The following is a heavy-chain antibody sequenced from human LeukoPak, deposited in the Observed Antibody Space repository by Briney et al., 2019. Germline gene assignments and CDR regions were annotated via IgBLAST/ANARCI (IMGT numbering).Heavy chain of an antibody. CDR2: INPSGGST. D-gene: IGHD3-10*01. CDR1: GYTFTRYY. Sequence: ASVKVSCKASGYTFTRYYMHWVRQAPGQGLEWMGIINPSGGSTSYAQKFQGRVTVTRDRSTSTVYMELSSLRSEDTAVYYCARGMVRGSNWFDPWGQGTLVTVS. J-gene: IGHJ5*02. CDR3: ARGMVRGSNWFDP. V-gene: IGHV1-46*01.